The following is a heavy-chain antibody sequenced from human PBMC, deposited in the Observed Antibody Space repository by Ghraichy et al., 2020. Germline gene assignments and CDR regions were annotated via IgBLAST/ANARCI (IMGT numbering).Heavy chain of an antibody. V-gene: IGHV4-31*03. CDR2: IYYSGST. Sequence: SETLSLTCTVSGGSISSGGYYWSWIRQHPGKGLEWIGYIYYSGSTYYNPSLKSRVTISVDTSKNQFSLKLSSVTAADTAVYYCARESAEGATRQWGQGTLVTVSS. D-gene: IGHD1-26*01. CDR1: GGSISSGGYY. CDR3: ARESAEGATRQ. J-gene: IGHJ4*02.